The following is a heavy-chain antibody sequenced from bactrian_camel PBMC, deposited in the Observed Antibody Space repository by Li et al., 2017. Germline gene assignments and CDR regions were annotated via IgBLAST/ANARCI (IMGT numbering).Heavy chain of an antibody. CDR3: AAEASYSGDLFGF. D-gene: IGHD2*01. V-gene: IGHV3S55*01. Sequence: HVQLVESGGGLVQAGGSLRLSCVASGASYRRNCLAWYRQAPGKEREVISTINSNGRTYYANSVKGRFTISKDSAENTLYLQMNSLKPEDTAMYYCAAEASYSGDLFGFWGQGTQVTVS. CDR1: GASYRRNC. J-gene: IGHJ6*01. CDR2: INSNGRT.